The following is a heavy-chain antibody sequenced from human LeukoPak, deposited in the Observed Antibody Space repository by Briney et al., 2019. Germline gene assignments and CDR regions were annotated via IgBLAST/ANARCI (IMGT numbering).Heavy chain of an antibody. CDR3: ARDLPYSVSAFEI. CDR1: GFPLSSYW. CDR2: IKEDGSDK. J-gene: IGHJ3*02. V-gene: IGHV3-7*01. Sequence: GGSLRLSCAASGFPLSSYWMSWVRQAPGKGPEWVANIKEDGSDKNYVDSVKGRFTISRDNAKNSLYLQMDSLRAEDTAVYYCARDLPYSVSAFEIWGQGTMVTVSS. D-gene: IGHD2-15*01.